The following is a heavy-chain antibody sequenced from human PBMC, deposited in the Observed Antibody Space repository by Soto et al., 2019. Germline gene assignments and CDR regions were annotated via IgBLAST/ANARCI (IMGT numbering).Heavy chain of an antibody. Sequence: SETLSLTCTVSGGSISTYYWNWIRQSAGKGLEWIGRVYISGSTNYHPSLKSRVAMSVDTSNNQFSLKVTSVTAADTAVYYCARGGRDGFDIWGQGTMVTVSS. J-gene: IGHJ3*02. V-gene: IGHV4-4*07. CDR2: VYISGST. CDR3: ARGGRDGFDI. CDR1: GGSISTYY.